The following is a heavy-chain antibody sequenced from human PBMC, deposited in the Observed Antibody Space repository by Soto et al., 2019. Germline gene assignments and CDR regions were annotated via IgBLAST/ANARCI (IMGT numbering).Heavy chain of an antibody. CDR2: INAHSGGT. D-gene: IGHD6-6*01. Sequence: ASVKDSCKASGFSFTGYYIHWLRQAAGQGLEWMGCINAHSGGTEYAQKFQRRLTLTRDTSIATAYLTLTSLTSDDTALYYCAKDLTRQLAYWLDPWGQGTQVTVSS. J-gene: IGHJ5*02. CDR1: GFSFTGYY. V-gene: IGHV1-2*02. CDR3: AKDLTRQLAYWLDP.